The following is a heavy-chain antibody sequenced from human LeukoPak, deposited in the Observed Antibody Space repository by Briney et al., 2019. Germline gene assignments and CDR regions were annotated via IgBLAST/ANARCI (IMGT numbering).Heavy chain of an antibody. V-gene: IGHV3-23*01. CDR3: AKERDPKGDYRFDY. CDR1: GFTFSSDA. D-gene: IGHD4-11*01. J-gene: IGHJ4*02. CDR2: ISGSGGST. Sequence: GGSLRLSCAASGFTFSSDAMSWVRQAPGEGLEWVSAISGSGGSTYYADSVRGRFTISRDTSKNPFYLQMNSLRAEDTAVYYCAKERDPKGDYRFDYWGQGTLVTVSS.